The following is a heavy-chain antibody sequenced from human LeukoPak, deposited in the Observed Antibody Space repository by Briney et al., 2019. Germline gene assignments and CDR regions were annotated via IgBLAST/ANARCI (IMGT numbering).Heavy chain of an antibody. CDR2: INHSGST. CDR3: ARDRATVVNRGLHNWFDP. Sequence: SETLSLTCAVYGGSFSGYYWSWIRQPPGKGLEWIGEINHSGSTNYNPSLKSRVTISVDTSKNQFSLNLSSVTAADTAVYYCARDRATVVNRGLHNWFDPWGQGILVTVSS. D-gene: IGHD4-23*01. CDR1: GGSFSGYY. J-gene: IGHJ5*02. V-gene: IGHV4-34*01.